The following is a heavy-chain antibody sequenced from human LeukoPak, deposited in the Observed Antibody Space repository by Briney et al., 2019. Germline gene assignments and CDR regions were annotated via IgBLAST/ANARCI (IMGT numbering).Heavy chain of an antibody. D-gene: IGHD6-13*01. V-gene: IGHV3-30*18. J-gene: IGHJ6*02. CDR3: AKEIASSSWYGYYYYGMDV. CDR1: GFTFSSYG. Sequence: GGSLRLSCAASGFTFSSYGMHWVRQAPGKGLGWVAVISYDGSNKYYADSVKGRFTISRDNSKNTLYLQMNSLRAEDTAVYYCAKEIASSSWYGYYYYGMDVWGQGTTVTVSS. CDR2: ISYDGSNK.